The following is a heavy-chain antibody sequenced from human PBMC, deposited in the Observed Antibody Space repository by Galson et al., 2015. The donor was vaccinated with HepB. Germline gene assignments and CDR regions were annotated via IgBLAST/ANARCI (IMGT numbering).Heavy chain of an antibody. J-gene: IGHJ6*03. CDR1: GGTFSSYA. CDR3: ARGQLATKHYYYYYYMDV. Sequence: SVKVSCKASGGTFSSYAISWVRQAPGQGLEWMGGIIPIFGTANYAQKFQGRVTITADESTSTAYMELSSLRSEDTAVYYCARGQLATKHYYYYYYMDVWGKVTTVTVSS. V-gene: IGHV1-69*13. CDR2: IIPIFGTA. D-gene: IGHD6-6*01.